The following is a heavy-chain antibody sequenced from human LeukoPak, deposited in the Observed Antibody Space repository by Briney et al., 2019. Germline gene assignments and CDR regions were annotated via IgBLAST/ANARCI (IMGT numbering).Heavy chain of an antibody. CDR3: ARATKRITMVRGVSYYFDY. D-gene: IGHD3-10*01. Sequence: ASVKVSCKASGYTFTSYDINWVRQATGQGLEWMGWMNPNSGNTGYAQKFQGRVTITRNTSISTAYMELSSLRSEDTAVYYCARATKRITMVRGVSYYFDYWGQGTLVTVSS. CDR1: GYTFTSYD. V-gene: IGHV1-8*03. J-gene: IGHJ4*02. CDR2: MNPNSGNT.